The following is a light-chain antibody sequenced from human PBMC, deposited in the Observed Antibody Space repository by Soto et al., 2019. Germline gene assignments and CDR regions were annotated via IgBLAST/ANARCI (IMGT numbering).Light chain of an antibody. Sequence: EIVMTQSPATLSVSPGERATLSCRASQSVSSNLAWYQQKPGQAPRLLIYGASTRATGIPARFSGSGSGTEFILTISSLQSEDFAVYYCQQYNNWLSWTFGQGTKVDI. CDR2: GAS. CDR3: QQYNNWLSWT. V-gene: IGKV3-15*01. J-gene: IGKJ1*01. CDR1: QSVSSN.